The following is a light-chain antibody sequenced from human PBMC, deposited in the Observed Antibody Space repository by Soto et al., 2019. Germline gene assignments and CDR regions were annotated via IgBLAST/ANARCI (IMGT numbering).Light chain of an antibody. J-gene: IGKJ4*01. CDR1: QSVGSY. Sequence: EIVLTQSPATLSLSPGERATLSCRASQSVGSYLAWYQQKPGQAPRLLIYDASNRATGIPARFSGSGSGTDFPLTISSLEPEVFAVYFCQQRSNWLTFGGGTKVEIK. CDR2: DAS. V-gene: IGKV3-11*01. CDR3: QQRSNWLT.